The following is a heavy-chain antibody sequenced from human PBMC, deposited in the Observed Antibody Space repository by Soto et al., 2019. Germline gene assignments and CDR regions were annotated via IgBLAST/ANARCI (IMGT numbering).Heavy chain of an antibody. CDR3: SVATSIYWLDP. V-gene: IGHV4-61*08. J-gene: IGHJ5*02. CDR2: IYYGGST. Sequence: SETLSLTCTVSGDSVTSSAYYWSWIRQPPGKGLEWIGYIYYGGSTNYNPSLKSRVTISIDTSKNQFSLNLSSVTAADTAMYYCSVATSIYWLDPWGQGTLVTVSS. D-gene: IGHD5-12*01. CDR1: GDSVTSSAYY.